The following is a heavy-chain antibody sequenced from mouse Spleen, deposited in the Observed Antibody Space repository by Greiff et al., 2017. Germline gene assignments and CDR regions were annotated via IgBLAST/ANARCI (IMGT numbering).Heavy chain of an antibody. CDR2: INPNNGGT. CDR1: GYTFTDYY. D-gene: IGHD2-14*01. J-gene: IGHJ2*01. V-gene: IGHV1-26*01. CDR3: ARGGVRGYFDY. Sequence: VQLQQSGPELVKPGASVKISCKASGYTFTDYYMNWVKQSHGKSLEWIGDINPNNGGTSYNQKFKGKATLTVDKSSSTAYMELRSLTSEDSAVYYCARGGVRGYFDYWGQGTTLTVSS.